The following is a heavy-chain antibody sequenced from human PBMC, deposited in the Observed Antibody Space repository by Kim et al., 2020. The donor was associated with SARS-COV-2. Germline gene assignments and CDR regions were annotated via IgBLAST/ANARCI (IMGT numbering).Heavy chain of an antibody. J-gene: IGHJ4*02. V-gene: IGHV3-30*18. Sequence: GGSLRLSCAASGFRFSNYGMHWVRQSPGKGLEWVAVISYDGSNEYHADSVTGRYTISRDNSKSTLFLQMNSLRPEDTAVYYCAKSGSTWYQQFFDLWGQGTPVTVSS. CDR2: ISYDGSNE. CDR1: GFRFSNYG. CDR3: AKSGSTWYQQFFDL. D-gene: IGHD6-13*01.